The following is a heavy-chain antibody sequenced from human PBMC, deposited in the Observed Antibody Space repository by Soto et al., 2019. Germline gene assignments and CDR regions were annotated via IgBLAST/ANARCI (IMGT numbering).Heavy chain of an antibody. J-gene: IGHJ4*02. CDR2: INAHNGNT. CDR1: GYTFTSYG. CDR3: ARDPALGGPFDY. D-gene: IGHD3-16*01. V-gene: IGHV1-18*01. Sequence: QVQLVQSGAEVKKPGASVKVSCKASGYTFTSYGISWVRQAPGQGLEWMGWINAHNGNTKYAQKVQGRVTMTTDTSTSTAYMELRSLRSDDTAVYYCARDPALGGPFDYWGQGTRVTVSS.